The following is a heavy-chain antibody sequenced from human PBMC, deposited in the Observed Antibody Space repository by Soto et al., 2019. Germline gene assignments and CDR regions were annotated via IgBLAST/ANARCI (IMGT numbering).Heavy chain of an antibody. D-gene: IGHD3-10*01. Sequence: QVQLVESGGGVVQPGRSLRLSCAASDFDFSSYAIHWVRQAPGKGLVWVAASSYDGRETFYADSAKGRFTVSKEMSKNTSFLQMNALRHEDTAVYFCARDSGWPILNFDNWGQGTPVTVSS. CDR1: DFDFSSYA. J-gene: IGHJ4*02. CDR2: SSYDGRET. V-gene: IGHV3-30*03. CDR3: ARDSGWPILNFDN.